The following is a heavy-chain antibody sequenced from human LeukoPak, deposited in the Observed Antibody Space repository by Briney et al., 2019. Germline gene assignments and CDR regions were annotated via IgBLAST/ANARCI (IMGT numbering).Heavy chain of an antibody. V-gene: IGHV1-69*13. CDR2: IIPIFGTA. CDR3: ARVGEYCGGDCGGMGAFDI. J-gene: IGHJ3*02. D-gene: IGHD2-21*02. CDR1: GGTFSSYA. Sequence: SVKVSCKASGGTFSSYAISWVRQAPGQGLEWMGGIIPIFGTANYAQKFQGRVTITADESTSTAYMELSSLRSEDTAVYYCARVGEYCGGDCGGMGAFDIWGRGTMVTVSS.